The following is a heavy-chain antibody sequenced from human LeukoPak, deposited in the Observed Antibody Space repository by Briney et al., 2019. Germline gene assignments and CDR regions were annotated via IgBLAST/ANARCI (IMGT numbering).Heavy chain of an antibody. J-gene: IGHJ4*02. CDR1: GGSISSGNYY. CDR3: PRDSYDYAFDN. D-gene: IGHD4-17*01. CDR2: IYTSGIT. Sequence: SETLSLTCTVSGGSISSGNYYWSWIRQPAGKGLEWIGRIYTSGITNYNPSLKSRVLISLDTSKNQFSLRLTSVTPADTAVYYCPRDSYDYAFDNWGQGTLVTVSS. V-gene: IGHV4-61*02.